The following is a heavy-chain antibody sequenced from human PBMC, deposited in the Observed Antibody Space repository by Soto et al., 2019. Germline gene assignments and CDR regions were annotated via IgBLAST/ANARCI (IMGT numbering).Heavy chain of an antibody. Sequence: QVQLVQSGAEEKKPGASVKVSCKASGYTFTSYAMHWVRQAPGQRLEWMGWINAGNGNTKYSQKFQGRVTITRDTSASTAYMELSSLRSEHTAVYYCASEAIAAAAVYGMDVWGQGTTVTVSS. CDR1: GYTFTSYA. CDR3: ASEAIAAAAVYGMDV. D-gene: IGHD6-13*01. J-gene: IGHJ6*02. CDR2: INAGNGNT. V-gene: IGHV1-3*05.